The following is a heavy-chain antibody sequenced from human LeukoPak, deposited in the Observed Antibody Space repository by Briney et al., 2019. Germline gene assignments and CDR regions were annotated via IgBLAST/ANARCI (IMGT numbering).Heavy chain of an antibody. Sequence: SETLSLTCTVSGXSISSYYWSWIRQPPGKGLEWIGYIYYSGSTNYNPSLRSRVTISVDTAKNQFSLKLSSVTAADTAVYYCARGSVAGTRGLSEFDYWGQGTLVTVSS. CDR2: IYYSGST. V-gene: IGHV4-59*01. J-gene: IGHJ4*02. D-gene: IGHD6-19*01. CDR3: ARGSVAGTRGLSEFDY. CDR1: GXSISSYY.